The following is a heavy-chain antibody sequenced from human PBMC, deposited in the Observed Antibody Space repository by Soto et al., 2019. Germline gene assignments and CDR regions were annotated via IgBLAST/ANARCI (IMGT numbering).Heavy chain of an antibody. V-gene: IGHV4-4*02. CDR2: IYHSGSN. J-gene: IGHJ5*02. CDR3: AMSYYDIFTGQLGPHKCFVP. Sequence: PSETLSLTCAVSSGSISSSNWWSWVRQPPEKGLEWIGEIYHSGSNNYNPSLKSRVTISVNKYKKQFSLKLSSVTSADTAVYYCAMSYYDIFTGQLGPHKCFVPWGQRVLVTVFS. D-gene: IGHD3-9*01. CDR1: SGSISSSNW.